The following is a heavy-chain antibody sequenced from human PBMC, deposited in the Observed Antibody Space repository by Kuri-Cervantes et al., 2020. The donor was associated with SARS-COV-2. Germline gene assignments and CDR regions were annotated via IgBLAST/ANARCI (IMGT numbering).Heavy chain of an antibody. V-gene: IGHV1-69*04. CDR1: GGTFSSYA. CDR2: IIPILGIA. CDR3: ARGESAPEGYFDL. J-gene: IGHJ2*01. D-gene: IGHD1-14*01. Sequence: SVKVSCKASGGTFSSYAISWVRQAPGQGHEWMGRIIPILGIANYAQKFQGRVTITADKSTSTAYMELSSLGSEDTAVYYCARGESAPEGYFDLWGRGTLVTVSS.